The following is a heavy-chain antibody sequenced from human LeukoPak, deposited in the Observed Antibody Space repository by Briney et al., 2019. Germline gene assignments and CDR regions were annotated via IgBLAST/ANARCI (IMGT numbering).Heavy chain of an antibody. CDR2: ISSSSSYI. V-gene: IGHV3-21*01. D-gene: IGHD1-26*01. CDR1: GFTFSSYS. CDR3: ARDMARSGSYFF. J-gene: IGHJ4*02. Sequence: GGSLRLSCAASGFTFSSYSKNWVRQAPGKGLEWVSSISSSSSYIYYADSVKGRFTISRDNAKNSLYLQMNSLRAEDTAVYYCARDMARSGSYFFGGQGTLVTVSS.